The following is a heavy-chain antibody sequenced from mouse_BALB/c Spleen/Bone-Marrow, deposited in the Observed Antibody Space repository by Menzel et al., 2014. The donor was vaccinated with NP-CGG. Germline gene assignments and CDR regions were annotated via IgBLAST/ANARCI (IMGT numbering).Heavy chain of an antibody. Sequence: QVQLKHSGAELMKPGASVKISCKSSGYTFSSYWIEWVKQRPGHGLEWIGEILPESGSTNYNEKFRGKATFTADTSSNTAYMQLSSLTSEDSAVYYCARTPGVQYFFDYWGQGTTLTVSS. CDR1: GYTFSSYW. V-gene: IGHV1-9*01. CDR3: ARTPGVQYFFDY. J-gene: IGHJ2*01. CDR2: ILPESGST.